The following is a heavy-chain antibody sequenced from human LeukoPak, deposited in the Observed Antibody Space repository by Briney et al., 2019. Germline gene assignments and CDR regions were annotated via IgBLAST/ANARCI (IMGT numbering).Heavy chain of an antibody. V-gene: IGHV4-4*02. CDR1: GGSISSRNW. D-gene: IGHD6-19*01. CDR2: IHHSGST. CDR3: AEGIAVAGTEY. J-gene: IGHJ4*02. Sequence: SETLSLTCAVSGGSISSRNWWSWVRQPPGKGLEWIGEIHHSGSTNYNPSLKSRVTISVDTSKNQFSLKLSSVTAADTAVYYCAEGIAVAGTEYWGQGTLVTVSS.